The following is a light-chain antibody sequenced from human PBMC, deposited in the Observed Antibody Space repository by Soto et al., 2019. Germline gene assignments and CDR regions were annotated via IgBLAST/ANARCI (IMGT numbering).Light chain of an antibody. CDR3: QQYGSSLLYT. CDR2: GAS. V-gene: IGKV3-20*01. J-gene: IGKJ2*01. Sequence: EIVLTQSPGTLSLSPGERATLSCRASQSVSSSYLAWYQQKPGQAPRLLIYGASSRATGIPDRFSGSGSGTDLTLTISRLEPEDFAVYYCQQYGSSLLYTFGQGTKLKIK. CDR1: QSVSSSY.